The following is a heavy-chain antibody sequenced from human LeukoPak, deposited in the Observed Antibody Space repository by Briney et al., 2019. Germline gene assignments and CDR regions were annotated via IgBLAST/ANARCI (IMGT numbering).Heavy chain of an antibody. D-gene: IGHD2-21*02. CDR1: GLTFSTYA. V-gene: IGHV3-23*01. CDR2: LSYSGGSI. Sequence: GSLRRSCAASGLTFSTYAMTWVRQAPGKGLEWVSTLSYSGGSIYYADSVKGRFTISRDNPKNTLYLEVNSLRAEDTAVYYCARVGPYCGGDCYSRYFHYGAQGTLVTVSS. J-gene: IGHJ4*02. CDR3: ARVGPYCGGDCYSRYFHY.